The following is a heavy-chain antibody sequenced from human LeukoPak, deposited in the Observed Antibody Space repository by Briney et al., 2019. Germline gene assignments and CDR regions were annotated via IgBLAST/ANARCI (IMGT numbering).Heavy chain of an antibody. CDR3: AREARIAAPVGDY. CDR1: GGSFSGYY. Sequence: SETLSLTCAVYGGSFSGYYWSWIRQPPGKGLEWIGYIYYSGSTYYNPSLKSRVTISVDTSKNQFSLKLSSVTAADTAVYYCAREARIAAPVGDYWGQVTLVTVSS. J-gene: IGHJ4*02. D-gene: IGHD6-6*01. V-gene: IGHV4-30-4*08. CDR2: IYYSGST.